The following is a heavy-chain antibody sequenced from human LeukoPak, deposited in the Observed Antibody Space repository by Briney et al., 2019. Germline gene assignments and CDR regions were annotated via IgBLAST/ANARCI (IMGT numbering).Heavy chain of an antibody. Sequence: PGGSLRLSCAASGFTFDDYAMHWVRQAPGKGLEWVSGISWNSGSIGYADSVKGRFTISRDNAKNSLYLQMNSLRAEDTAVYYCAKSRLLDDASDIWGQGTLVTVSS. D-gene: IGHD1-26*01. J-gene: IGHJ3*02. CDR1: GFTFDDYA. CDR3: AKSRLLDDASDI. V-gene: IGHV3-9*01. CDR2: ISWNSGSI.